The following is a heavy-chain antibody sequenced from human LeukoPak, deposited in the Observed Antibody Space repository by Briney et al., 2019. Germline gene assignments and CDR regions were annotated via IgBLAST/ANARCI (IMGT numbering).Heavy chain of an antibody. D-gene: IGHD1-26*01. J-gene: IGHJ4*02. Sequence: ASVKVSCKVSGYTLTELSMHWVRQAPEKGLEWMGGFYPEDGETIYAQTLQGRVTLTEDTSTDTASMYMSTMRSEDTSVVYSATVLRAMGREDYFDYWGQGTLVTVSS. CDR3: ATVLRAMGREDYFDY. V-gene: IGHV1-24*01. CDR1: GYTLTELS. CDR2: FYPEDGET.